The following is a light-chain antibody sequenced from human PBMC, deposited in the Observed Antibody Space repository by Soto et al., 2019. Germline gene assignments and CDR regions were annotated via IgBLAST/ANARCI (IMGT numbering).Light chain of an antibody. Sequence: DIVMTQSPLSLPVTPGEPASISCRSSQSLLHSNGHTYLDWYLQKPGQSPQLLIYLGSNRTSGVPDRFSGSGSGTDFTLKISSVEAEDVGVYYCMQAVQTPPTFGQGTKVEIK. CDR2: LGS. J-gene: IGKJ1*01. CDR1: QSLLHSNGHTY. CDR3: MQAVQTPPT. V-gene: IGKV2-28*01.